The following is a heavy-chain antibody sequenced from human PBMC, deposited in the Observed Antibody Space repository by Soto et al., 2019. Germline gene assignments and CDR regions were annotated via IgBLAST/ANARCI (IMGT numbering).Heavy chain of an antibody. D-gene: IGHD1-26*01. Sequence: QVQLVQSGAEVMKPGASVKVSCKASGYTLTTYGISWVRQAPGQGLEWMGWISAYNGNTHYTENLQGRVTMTTATSTTTAYMELRSPRSDDTAVYYCAAARSGTYPRTDYWGQGTLVTVSS. V-gene: IGHV1-18*01. CDR1: GYTLTTYG. CDR2: ISAYNGNT. CDR3: AAARSGTYPRTDY. J-gene: IGHJ4*02.